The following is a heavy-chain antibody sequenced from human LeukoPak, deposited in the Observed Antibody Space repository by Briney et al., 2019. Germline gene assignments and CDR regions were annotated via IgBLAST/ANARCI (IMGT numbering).Heavy chain of an antibody. CDR1: GLTVADYG. Sequence: GGSLRLSCAASGLTVADYGMSWVRQAPRKWLEWVSGIDWSGESTSYADSVKGRFTISRDNSENTLYLHMNNLRAEDTALYYCARDLSASWYSLGFWGRGTLVTVSS. J-gene: IGHJ4*02. V-gene: IGHV3-20*04. CDR2: IDWSGEST. D-gene: IGHD6-13*01. CDR3: ARDLSASWYSLGF.